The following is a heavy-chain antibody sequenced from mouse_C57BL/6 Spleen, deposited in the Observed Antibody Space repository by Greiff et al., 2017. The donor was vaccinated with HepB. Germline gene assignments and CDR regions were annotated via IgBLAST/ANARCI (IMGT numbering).Heavy chain of an antibody. V-gene: IGHV5-6*01. CDR2: ISSGGSYT. CDR1: GFTFSSYG. Sequence: DVQLQESGGDLVKPGGSLKLSCAASGFTFSSYGMSWVRQTPDKRLEWVATISSGGSYTYYPDSVKGRFTISRDNAKNTLYLQMSSLKSEDTAMYYCARRGMVTYAMDYWGQGTSVTVSS. D-gene: IGHD2-2*01. J-gene: IGHJ4*01. CDR3: ARRGMVTYAMDY.